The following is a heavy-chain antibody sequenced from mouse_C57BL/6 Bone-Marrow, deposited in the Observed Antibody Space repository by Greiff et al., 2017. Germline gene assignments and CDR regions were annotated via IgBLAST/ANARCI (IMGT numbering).Heavy chain of an antibody. V-gene: IGHV5-12*01. CDR2: ISNGGGST. J-gene: IGHJ1*03. D-gene: IGHD1-1*01. Sequence: EVQLVESGGGLVQPGGSLKLSCAASGFTFSDYYMYWVRQTPEKRLEWVAYISNGGGSTYYPDTVKGRFTISRDNAKNTLYLQMSRLKSEDTAMYYCARPNYYGSSYFDVWGTGTTVTVSS. CDR3: ARPNYYGSSYFDV. CDR1: GFTFSDYY.